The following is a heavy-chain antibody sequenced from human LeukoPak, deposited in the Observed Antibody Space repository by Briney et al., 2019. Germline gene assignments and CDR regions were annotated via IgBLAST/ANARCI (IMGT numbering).Heavy chain of an antibody. V-gene: IGHV1-69*06. Sequence: SVKDSCKASGGTFSSYAISWVRQAPGQGLEWMGGIIPIFGTANYAQKFQGRVTTTADKSTSTAYMELSSLRSEDTAVYYCAREKEAGTLDYWGQGTLVTVSS. J-gene: IGHJ4*02. CDR1: GGTFSSYA. CDR3: AREKEAGTLDY. CDR2: IIPIFGTA. D-gene: IGHD6-13*01.